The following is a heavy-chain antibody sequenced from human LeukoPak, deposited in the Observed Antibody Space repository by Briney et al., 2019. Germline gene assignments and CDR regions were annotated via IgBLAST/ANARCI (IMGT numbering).Heavy chain of an antibody. D-gene: IGHD4-17*01. J-gene: IGHJ4*02. Sequence: GGSLRLSCAASGFTFSSYSMNWVRQAPGKGLEWVSSISSSSTIYYADSVKGRFTISRGNAKNSLYLQMNSLRDEDTAVYYCARDGTTVTTDVAPGYWGQGTLVTVSS. CDR2: ISSSSTI. CDR1: GFTFSSYS. V-gene: IGHV3-48*02. CDR3: ARDGTTVTTDVAPGY.